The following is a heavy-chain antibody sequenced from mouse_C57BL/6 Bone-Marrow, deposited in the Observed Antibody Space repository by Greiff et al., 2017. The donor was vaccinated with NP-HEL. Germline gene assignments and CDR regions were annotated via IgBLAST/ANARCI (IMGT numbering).Heavy chain of an antibody. Sequence: VQLQQSDAGLVKPGASVKISCEVSGYTFTDHTIYWMRQRPEQSLEWIGYIYARDGSTKYTEKFKGRATLTADKSSSNAYMQLNSLTSEDSAVYFCARLGRPHRWFAYWGQGTLLTVSA. CDR2: IYARDGST. CDR1: GYTFTDHT. J-gene: IGHJ3*01. V-gene: IGHV1-78*01. CDR3: ARLGRPHRWFAY.